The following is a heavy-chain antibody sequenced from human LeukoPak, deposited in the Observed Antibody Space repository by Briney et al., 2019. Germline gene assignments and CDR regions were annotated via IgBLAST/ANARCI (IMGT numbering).Heavy chain of an antibody. CDR2: INPNSGGT. Sequence: ASVKVSCKASGYTFTGYYMHWVRQAPGQGLEWMGWINPNSGGTNYAQKFQGRATMTRDTSISTAYMELSRLRSDDTAVYYCARAWIRYCSSTSCYILTYWGQGTLVTVSS. V-gene: IGHV1-2*02. J-gene: IGHJ4*02. CDR1: GYTFTGYY. CDR3: ARAWIRYCSSTSCYILTY. D-gene: IGHD2-2*02.